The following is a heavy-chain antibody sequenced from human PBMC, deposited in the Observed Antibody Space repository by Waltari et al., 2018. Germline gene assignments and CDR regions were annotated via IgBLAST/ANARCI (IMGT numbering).Heavy chain of an antibody. V-gene: IGHV4-59*01. CDR1: GGSISSYY. CDR3: ARVPWGGYSYGYFDY. D-gene: IGHD5-18*01. J-gene: IGHJ4*02. Sequence: QVQLQESGPGLVKPSEILSLTCTVSGGSISSYYWSWIRQPPGKGLEWIGYIYYSGSTNYHPSLKSRVTISVDTSKNQFSLKLSAVTAADTAVYYCARVPWGGYSYGYFDYWGQGTLVTVSS. CDR2: IYYSGST.